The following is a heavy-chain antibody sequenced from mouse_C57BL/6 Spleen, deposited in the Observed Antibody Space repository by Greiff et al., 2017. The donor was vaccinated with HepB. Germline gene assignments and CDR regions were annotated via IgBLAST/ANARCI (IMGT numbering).Heavy chain of an antibody. V-gene: IGHV5-16*01. D-gene: IGHD1-1*01. CDR2: INYDGSST. Sequence: EVQVVESEGGLVQPGSSMKLSCTASGFTFSDYYMAWVRQVPEKGLEWVANINYDGSSTYYLDSLKSRFIISRDNAKNILYLQMSSLKSEDTATYYCARDLSYYYGSSYCYFDYWGQGTTLTVSS. CDR3: ARDLSYYYGSSYCYFDY. J-gene: IGHJ2*01. CDR1: GFTFSDYY.